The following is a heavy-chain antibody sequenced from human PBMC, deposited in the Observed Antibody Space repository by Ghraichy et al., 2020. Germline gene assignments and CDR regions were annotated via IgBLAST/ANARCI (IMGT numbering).Heavy chain of an antibody. J-gene: IGHJ5*02. Sequence: ASVKVSCKASGYTVTGYYMHWVRQSPGQVVEWMGWINPNSGGTNYAQKFQGRVTMTRDTSISTAYMELSRLRSDDTAVYYCARDPGLGNWFDPWGQGTLVTVSS. CDR2: INPNSGGT. V-gene: IGHV1-2*02. CDR1: GYTVTGYY. CDR3: ARDPGLGNWFDP.